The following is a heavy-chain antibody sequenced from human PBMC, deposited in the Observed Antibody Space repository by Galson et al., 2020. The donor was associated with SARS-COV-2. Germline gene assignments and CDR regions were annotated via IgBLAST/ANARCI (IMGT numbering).Heavy chain of an antibody. CDR3: ARVFLVYPYDY. CDR2: IRQDGSEK. J-gene: IGHJ4*02. V-gene: IGHV3-7*05. CDR1: GFTFSSYW. Sequence: GESLKISCAASGFTFSSYWMSWVRQAPGKGLEWVANIRQDGSEKYYVDSVKGRFTISRDNAKNSLYLQMNSLRAEDTAVYYCARVFLVYPYDYWGQGTLVTVSS. D-gene: IGHD2-8*02.